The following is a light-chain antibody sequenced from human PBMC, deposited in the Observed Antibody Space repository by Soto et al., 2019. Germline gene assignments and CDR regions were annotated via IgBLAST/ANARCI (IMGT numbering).Light chain of an antibody. CDR3: QQIKSYPFT. Sequence: AIQLTQAPASLSASVGDRVTINCRAGQGITSALAWYQQKPGRPPKLLIYDASFLESGVPSRFSGSGSGTDFTLTISSLQPEDSATYHCQQIKSYPFTFGGGTKVEI. V-gene: IGKV1-13*02. CDR2: DAS. J-gene: IGKJ4*01. CDR1: QGITSA.